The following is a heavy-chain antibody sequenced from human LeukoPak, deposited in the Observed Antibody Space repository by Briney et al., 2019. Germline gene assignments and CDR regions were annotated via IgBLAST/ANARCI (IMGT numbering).Heavy chain of an antibody. CDR3: ARGESSNWSFDY. Sequence: SEILSLTCTVSGGSVSSGIYSWSWIRQPPGKGLEWIGYIYYSGSSNYNPSLMSRVAISVDTSKNQFSLKLGSVTAADAAVYYCARGESSNWSFDYWGQGTLVTVSS. V-gene: IGHV4-61*01. D-gene: IGHD6-13*01. J-gene: IGHJ4*02. CDR1: GGSVSSGIYS. CDR2: IYYSGSS.